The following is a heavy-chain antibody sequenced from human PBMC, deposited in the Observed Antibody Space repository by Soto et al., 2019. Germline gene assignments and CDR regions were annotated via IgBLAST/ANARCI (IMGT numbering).Heavy chain of an antibody. D-gene: IGHD6-19*01. CDR1: GFTFSSYG. CDR3: AYDATASGWYRFYYYGMDV. Sequence: GGSLRLSCAASGFTFSSYGMHWVRQAPGKGLEGVAVISYDGSNKYYADSVKGRFTISRDNPKNTLYLKMNSLRAEDTAVYYCAYDATASGWYRFYYYGMDVWGQGTTVTVSS. J-gene: IGHJ6*02. V-gene: IGHV3-30*18. CDR2: ISYDGSNK.